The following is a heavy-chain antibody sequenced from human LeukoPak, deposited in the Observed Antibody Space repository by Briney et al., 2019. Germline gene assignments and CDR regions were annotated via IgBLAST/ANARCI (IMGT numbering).Heavy chain of an antibody. CDR1: GGSFSGYY. CDR3: ARGRGRITMIVVVSRPFDY. Sequence: SETLSLTCAVYGGSFSGYYWSWIRQPPGKGLEWIGEINHSGSTNYNPSLKSRVTISVDTSKNQFSLKLSSVAAADTAVYYCARGRGRITMIVVVSRPFDYWGQGTLVTVSS. D-gene: IGHD3-22*01. J-gene: IGHJ4*02. V-gene: IGHV4-34*01. CDR2: INHSGST.